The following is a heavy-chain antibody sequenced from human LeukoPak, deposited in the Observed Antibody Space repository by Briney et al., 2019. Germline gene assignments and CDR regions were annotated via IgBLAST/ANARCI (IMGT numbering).Heavy chain of an antibody. J-gene: IGHJ4*02. D-gene: IGHD4-23*01. Sequence: PSETLSLTCTVSGGSVSSGSYYGSWIRQPPGKVLEWVGYIYYTGSTNYNPSLTSRVTISLDTSKNQFSLKLSSVTAADTAVYFCARGPPPLTTVVFDFWGQGTLVTVSS. V-gene: IGHV4-61*01. CDR2: IYYTGST. CDR3: ARGPPPLTTVVFDF. CDR1: GGSVSSGSYY.